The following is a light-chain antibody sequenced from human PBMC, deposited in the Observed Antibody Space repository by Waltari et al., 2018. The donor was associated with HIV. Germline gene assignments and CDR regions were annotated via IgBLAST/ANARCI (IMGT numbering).Light chain of an antibody. CDR1: SSDVGNYNY. CDR3: TSYTSGATWV. CDR2: DVN. V-gene: IGLV2-14*02. J-gene: IGLJ3*02. Sequence: QSALTQPASVSGSPGQSITISCTGTSSDVGNYNYVSWFQHHPATAPKLIIFDVNKRPSGISSRFSGSKSGKTASLIISGLQPEDEADYFCTSYTSGATWVFGGGTRVTVL.